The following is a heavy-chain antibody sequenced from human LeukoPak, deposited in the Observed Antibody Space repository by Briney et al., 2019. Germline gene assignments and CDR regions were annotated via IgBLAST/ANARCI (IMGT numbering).Heavy chain of an antibody. J-gene: IGHJ4*02. V-gene: IGHV1-69*13. D-gene: IGHD4-17*01. Sequence: GASVKVSCKASGGTFSSYAISWVRQAPGQGLEWMGGIIPIFGTANYAQKFQGRVTITADESMSTAYMELSSLRSEDTAVYYCARVGDYGDYVLDYWGQGTLVTVSS. CDR3: ARVGDYGDYVLDY. CDR1: GGTFSSYA. CDR2: IIPIFGTA.